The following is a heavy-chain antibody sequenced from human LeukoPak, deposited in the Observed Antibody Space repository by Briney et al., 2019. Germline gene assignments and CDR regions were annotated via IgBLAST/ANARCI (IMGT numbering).Heavy chain of an antibody. Sequence: GGSLRLTCVPSGLTCRRHWMNWVRQAPGKGLEWVANIKQDGSEKYYVDSVKGRFTVSRDNAKNSLYLQMNSLRAEDTAVYYCARVDDILTGYYPCDHRGQGALVTVSS. V-gene: IGHV3-7*05. CDR2: IKQDGSEK. CDR3: ARVDDILTGYYPCDH. D-gene: IGHD3-9*01. CDR1: GLTCRRHW. J-gene: IGHJ4*02.